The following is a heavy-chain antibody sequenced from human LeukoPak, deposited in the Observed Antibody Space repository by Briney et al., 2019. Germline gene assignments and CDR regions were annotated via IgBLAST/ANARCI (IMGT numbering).Heavy chain of an antibody. CDR1: GFTFSRHW. CDR3: ASGSREW. D-gene: IGHD3-10*01. CDR2: IKEDGSEK. Sequence: GGSLRLSCAASGFTFSRHWMSWVRQAPGKGLEWLANIKEDGSEKYYVDSVKGRFTISRDNAKNSLYLQMNSLRAEDTSVYYCASGSREWWGQGTLVTVSS. J-gene: IGHJ4*02. V-gene: IGHV3-7*01.